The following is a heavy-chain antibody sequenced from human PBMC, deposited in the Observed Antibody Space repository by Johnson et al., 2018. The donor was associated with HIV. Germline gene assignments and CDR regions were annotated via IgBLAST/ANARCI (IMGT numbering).Heavy chain of an antibody. CDR1: GYTFSHYW. J-gene: IGHJ3*02. D-gene: IGHD3-10*01. V-gene: IGHV3-7*05. CDR3: AGAVLWFGDHVFDM. CDR2: INQDGSET. Sequence: VQLVESGGGLVQPGGSLRLSCVASGYTFSHYWMSWVRQGPGKGLEWVANINQDGSETYYVDSVKGRFTISRDNAKKSLFLQMSSLRAEDTAIYYCAGAVLWFGDHVFDMWGQGTMVTVSS.